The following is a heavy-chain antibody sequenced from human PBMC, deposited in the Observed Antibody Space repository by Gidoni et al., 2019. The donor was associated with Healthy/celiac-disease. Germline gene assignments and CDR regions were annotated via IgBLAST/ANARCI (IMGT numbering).Heavy chain of an antibody. CDR3: ARDRTTVTTVDYGMDV. J-gene: IGHJ6*02. CDR2: IYSGGST. D-gene: IGHD4-17*01. Sequence: EVQLVESGGGLVQPGWSLRLSCAASGFTVSSTYMSWVRQPPGKGLEWVSVIYSGGSTYYADSVKGRFTISRDNAKNTLYLQMNSLRAEDTAVYYCARDRTTVTTVDYGMDVWGQGTTVTVSS. V-gene: IGHV3-66*01. CDR1: GFTVSSTY.